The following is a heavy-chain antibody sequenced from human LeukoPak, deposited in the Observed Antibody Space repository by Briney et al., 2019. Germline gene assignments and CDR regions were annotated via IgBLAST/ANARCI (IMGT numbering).Heavy chain of an antibody. Sequence: PPGGSLRLSCAASGFTFSNAWMSWVRQAPGKGLEWVSGIIGGGGSTYYADSVKGRFTISGDNSRNTLFLQMNSLRAEDTAVYYCAHGAMYQLDYWGQGTLVTVSS. V-gene: IGHV3-23*01. J-gene: IGHJ4*02. CDR2: IIGGGGST. CDR1: GFTFSNAW. CDR3: AHGAMYQLDY. D-gene: IGHD2-2*01.